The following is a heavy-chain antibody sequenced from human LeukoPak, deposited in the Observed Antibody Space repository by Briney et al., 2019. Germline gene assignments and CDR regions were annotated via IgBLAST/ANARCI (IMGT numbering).Heavy chain of an antibody. V-gene: IGHV3-33*01. J-gene: IGHJ3*02. CDR2: IWYDGSNK. Sequence: GRSLRLSCAVSGFTFSSYGMHWVRQAPGKGLEWVAVIWYDGSNKYYADSVKGRFTISRDNSKNTLYLQMNSLRAEDTAVYYCARDSRYFDWLPGAFDIWGQGTMVTVSS. CDR3: ARDSRYFDWLPGAFDI. CDR1: GFTFSSYG. D-gene: IGHD3-9*01.